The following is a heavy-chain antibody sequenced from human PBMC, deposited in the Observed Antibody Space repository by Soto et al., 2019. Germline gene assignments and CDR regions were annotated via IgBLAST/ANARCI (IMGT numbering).Heavy chain of an antibody. D-gene: IGHD3-3*01. CDR2: INAGNLNT. J-gene: IGHJ3*01. CDR3: ASLNYDFWSGYPHDAFDV. CDR1: GGTFSSYA. Sequence: ASVKVSCKASGGTFSSYAISWVRQAPGQGLEWMGWINAGNLNTKYSPKFQGRVTIISDTSASIVHLELSSLSPEDTTVYYCASLNYDFWSGYPHDAFDVWGQGTKVTVSS. V-gene: IGHV1-3*01.